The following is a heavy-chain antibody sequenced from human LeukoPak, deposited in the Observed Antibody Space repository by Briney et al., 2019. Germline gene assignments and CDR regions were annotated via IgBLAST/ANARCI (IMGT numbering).Heavy chain of an antibody. Sequence: SETLSLTCTVSGGSISSYYWSWIRQPPGKGLEWIGYIYYSGSTNYNPSLKSRVTISVDTSKNQFSLKLSSVTAADTAVYYCARNIVVPASYYYYMDVWGKGTTVTVSS. V-gene: IGHV4-59*01. CDR1: GGSISSYY. J-gene: IGHJ6*03. CDR2: IYYSGST. D-gene: IGHD2-2*01. CDR3: ARNIVVPASYYYYMDV.